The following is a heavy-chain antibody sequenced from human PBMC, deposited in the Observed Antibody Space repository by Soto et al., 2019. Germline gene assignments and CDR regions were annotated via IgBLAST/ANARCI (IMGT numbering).Heavy chain of an antibody. V-gene: IGHV1-69*13. J-gene: IGHJ3*02. Sequence: ASVKVSCKASGGTFSSYAISWVRQAPGQGLEWMGGIIPIFGTANYAQKFQGRVTITADESTSTAYMELSSLRSEDTAVYYCARDDKAARDAFDIWGQGTMVTVS. D-gene: IGHD6-6*01. CDR3: ARDDKAARDAFDI. CDR1: GGTFSSYA. CDR2: IIPIFGTA.